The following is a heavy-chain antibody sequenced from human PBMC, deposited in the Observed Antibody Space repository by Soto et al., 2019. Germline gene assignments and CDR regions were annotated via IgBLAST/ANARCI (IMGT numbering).Heavy chain of an antibody. CDR1: GYTFTGYS. CDR2: VNPISGAA. V-gene: IGHV1-2*02. J-gene: IGHJ5*02. Sequence: GASVKVSCKASGYTFTGYSIYWVRQAPGQGLEWVGWVNPISGAANYAQKFQGRVTMTRDTSITTAYMELSRLRSDDTAVYYCARKLVRASWSLGEWFDAWGQGTLVTVSS. D-gene: IGHD6-13*01. CDR3: ARKLVRASWSLGEWFDA.